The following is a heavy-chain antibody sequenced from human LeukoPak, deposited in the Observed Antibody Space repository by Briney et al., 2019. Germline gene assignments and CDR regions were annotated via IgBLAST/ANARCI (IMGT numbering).Heavy chain of an antibody. CDR1: GGSFSGYY. J-gene: IGHJ5*02. D-gene: IGHD3-3*01. CDR2: INHSESN. Sequence: SETLSLTCAVYGGSFSGYYWSWIRQPPGKGLEWIGEINHSESNNYNPSLKSRVTISVDTSKNQFSLKLSSVTAADTAVYYCARGSHITIFGVVTPVRGWFDPWSQGTLVTVSS. V-gene: IGHV4-34*01. CDR3: ARGSHITIFGVVTPVRGWFDP.